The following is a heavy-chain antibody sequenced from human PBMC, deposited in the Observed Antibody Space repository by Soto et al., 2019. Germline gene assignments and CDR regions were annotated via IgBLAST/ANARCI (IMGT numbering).Heavy chain of an antibody. V-gene: IGHV1-69*02. CDR3: ARGGSHYDSSGYYYYYGMDV. J-gene: IGHJ6*02. D-gene: IGHD3-22*01. CDR2: IIPILGIA. CDR1: GGTFSSYT. Sequence: SVKVSCKASGGTFSSYTISWVRQAPGQGLEWMGRIIPILGIANYAQKFHGRVTITADKSTSTAYMELSSLRSEDTAVYYCARGGSHYDSSGYYYYYGMDVWGQ.